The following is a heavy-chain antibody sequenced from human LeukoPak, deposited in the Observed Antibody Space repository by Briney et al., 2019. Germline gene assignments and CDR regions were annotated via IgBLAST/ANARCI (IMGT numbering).Heavy chain of an antibody. J-gene: IGHJ4*02. CDR1: GGSISSSSYY. Sequence: SETLSLTCTVSGGSISSSSYYWGWIRQPPGKGLEWIGSIYYSGSTYYNPSLKSRVTISVDTSKNQFSLKLSSVTAADTAVYYCARLIGSYSNYFDYWGQGTLVTVSS. CDR2: IYYSGST. D-gene: IGHD1-26*01. V-gene: IGHV4-39*07. CDR3: ARLIGSYSNYFDY.